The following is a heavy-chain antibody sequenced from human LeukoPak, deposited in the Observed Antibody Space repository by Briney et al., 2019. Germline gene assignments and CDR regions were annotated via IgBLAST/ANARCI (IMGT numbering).Heavy chain of an antibody. J-gene: IGHJ3*02. CDR3: AKTASIYKRDDAFDI. CDR1: GFSFITYG. CDR2: IRYDGSNK. D-gene: IGHD1-14*01. Sequence: GGSLRLSCAASGFSFITYGMHWVRQAPGKGLEWVAFIRYDGSNKYYADSVKGRFTISRDNSKNTLYLQVNSLRAEDTAVYYCAKTASIYKRDDAFDIWGQGTMVTVSS. V-gene: IGHV3-30*02.